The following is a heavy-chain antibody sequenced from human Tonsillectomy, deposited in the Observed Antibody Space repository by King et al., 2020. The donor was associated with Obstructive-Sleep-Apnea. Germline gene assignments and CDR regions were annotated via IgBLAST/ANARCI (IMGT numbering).Heavy chain of an antibody. V-gene: IGHV4-39*07. CDR2: VYYSGST. CDR3: ARDPYSYFDY. CDR1: GGSISSSNDY. D-gene: IGHD1-26*01. Sequence: QLQESGPGLVKPSETLSLTCAVSGGSISSSNDYWGWIRQPPGKGLEWIGSVYYSGSTYYNPSLKSRVTISLDTSKDQFSLNLSSVTAADTAVYYCARDPYSYFDYWGQGTLVTVSS. J-gene: IGHJ4*02.